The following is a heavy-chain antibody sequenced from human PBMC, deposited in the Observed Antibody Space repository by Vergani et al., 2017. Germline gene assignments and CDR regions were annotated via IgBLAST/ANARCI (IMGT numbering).Heavy chain of an antibody. J-gene: IGHJ6*02. CDR3: ARNHYSGYDYDHGMDV. CDR1: GGSISSYY. Sequence: QVQLQESGPGLVKPSETLSLTCTVSGGSISSYYWSWIRQPPGKGLEWIGYIYYSGSTNYNPSLKSRVTISVDTSKNQFSLQLNSVTPEDTAVYYCARNHYSGYDYDHGMDVWGQGTTVTVSS. CDR2: IYYSGST. V-gene: IGHV4-59*12. D-gene: IGHD5-12*01.